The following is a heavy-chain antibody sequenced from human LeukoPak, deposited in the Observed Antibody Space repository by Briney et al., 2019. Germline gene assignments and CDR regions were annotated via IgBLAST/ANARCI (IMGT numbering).Heavy chain of an antibody. Sequence: GGSLRLSCAASGFTFSRYTMNWVRQAPGKGLEWVSYITYNSGTIFYADSVKGRFTISRDNAKDSLYLQMSSLRDEDTAVYYCARDSGYSYADDYWGQGTLVTVSS. J-gene: IGHJ4*02. V-gene: IGHV3-48*02. CDR2: ITYNSGTI. CDR3: ARDSGYSYADDY. CDR1: GFTFSRYT. D-gene: IGHD5-18*01.